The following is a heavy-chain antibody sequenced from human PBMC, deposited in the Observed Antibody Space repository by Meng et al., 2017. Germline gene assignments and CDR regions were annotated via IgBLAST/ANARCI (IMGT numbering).Heavy chain of an antibody. CDR2: IIPIFGTA. CDR3: ARDRNYYYDSSGYYYFDY. V-gene: IGHV1-69*06. J-gene: IGHJ4*02. CDR1: GGTFSSYA. D-gene: IGHD3-22*01. Sequence: QGEVVRSGVGVKKPGSSVKVPCKASGGTFSSYAISWVRQAPGQGLEWMGGIIPIFGTANYAQKFQGRVTITADKSTSTAYMELSSLRSEDTAVYYCARDRNYYYDSSGYYYFDYWGQGTLVTVSS.